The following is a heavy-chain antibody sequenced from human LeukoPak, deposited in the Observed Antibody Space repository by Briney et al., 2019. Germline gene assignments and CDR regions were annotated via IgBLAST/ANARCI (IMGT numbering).Heavy chain of an antibody. Sequence: PGGPLRLSCAASGFTFSRYWMSWVRQAPGKGLECVANIKEDGSEKYYVDSVKGRFTISRVNAKNALYLQMNSLRAEDTAVYYCATDYYYDSSGYYFDYWGQGTLSPSPQ. V-gene: IGHV3-7*03. CDR3: ATDYYYDSSGYYFDY. D-gene: IGHD3-22*01. J-gene: IGHJ4*02. CDR1: GFTFSRYW. CDR2: IKEDGSEK.